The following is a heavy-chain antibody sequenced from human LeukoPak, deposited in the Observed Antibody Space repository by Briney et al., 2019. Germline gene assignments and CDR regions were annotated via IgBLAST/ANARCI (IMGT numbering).Heavy chain of an antibody. Sequence: SETLSLTCTVSGGSISSSIYYWGWIRQPPGKGLEWIGSIYYSGSTYYNPSLKSRVTISVDTSKNQFSLKLSSVTAADTAVYYCARDRRCTNGVCTWFDPWGQGTLVTVSS. J-gene: IGHJ5*02. D-gene: IGHD2-8*01. CDR3: ARDRRCTNGVCTWFDP. CDR1: GGSISSSIYY. CDR2: IYYSGST. V-gene: IGHV4-39*07.